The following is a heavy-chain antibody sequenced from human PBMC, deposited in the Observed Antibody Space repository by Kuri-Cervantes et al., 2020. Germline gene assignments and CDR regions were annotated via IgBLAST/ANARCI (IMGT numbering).Heavy chain of an antibody. CDR3: ARPGYSGYDFAFDI. V-gene: IGHV5-51*01. D-gene: IGHD5-12*01. CDR1: GYSFTSYW. J-gene: IGHJ3*02. CDR2: IYPGDSDT. Sequence: GESLKISCKDSGYSFTSYWIGWVRQMSGKGLEWMGIIYPGDSDTRYSPSFQGQDTISVDKSISTAYLQWSSLKASDTAMYYCARPGYSGYDFAFDIWGQGTMVTVSS.